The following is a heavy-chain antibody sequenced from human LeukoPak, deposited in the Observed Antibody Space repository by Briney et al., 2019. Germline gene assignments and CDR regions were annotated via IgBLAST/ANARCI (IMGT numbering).Heavy chain of an antibody. J-gene: IGHJ4*02. V-gene: IGHV4-34*01. CDR1: GGSFSGYY. CDR3: ARLIEMATIPDY. CDR2: INHSGST. Sequence: SETLSLTCAVYGGSFSGYYWSWIRQPPGKGLEWIGEINHSGSTNYNPSLKSRVTISVDTSKNQFSLKLSSVTAADTAVCYCARLIEMATIPDYWGQGTLVTVSS. D-gene: IGHD5-24*01.